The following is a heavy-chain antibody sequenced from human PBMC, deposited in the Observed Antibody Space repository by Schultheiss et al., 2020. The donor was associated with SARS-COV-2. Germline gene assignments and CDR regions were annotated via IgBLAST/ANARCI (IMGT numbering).Heavy chain of an antibody. CDR3: ARVSYCSGGSCYYSDWFDP. V-gene: IGHV3-21*01. D-gene: IGHD2-15*01. CDR2: ISSSSSYI. CDR1: GFTFDDYA. Sequence: GESLKISCAASGFTFDDYAMHWVRQAPGKGLEWVSSISSSSSYIYYADSVKGRFTISRDNAKNSLYLQMNSLRAEDTAVYYCARVSYCSGGSCYYSDWFDPWGQGTVVTVSS. J-gene: IGHJ5*02.